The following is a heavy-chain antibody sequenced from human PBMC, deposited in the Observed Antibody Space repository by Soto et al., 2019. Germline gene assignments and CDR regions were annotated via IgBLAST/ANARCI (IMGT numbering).Heavy chain of an antibody. Sequence: GGSLRLSCAASGFTFSDHYMTRIRQAPGKGPEWLSYISGGGDIISYADSVKGRFIISRDNAKRSLYLQMNSLTVEDTAVYYCSRDPRLADYWGQGTLVTVSS. D-gene: IGHD6-25*01. CDR3: SRDPRLADY. J-gene: IGHJ4*02. CDR2: ISGGGDII. CDR1: GFTFSDHY. V-gene: IGHV3-11*01.